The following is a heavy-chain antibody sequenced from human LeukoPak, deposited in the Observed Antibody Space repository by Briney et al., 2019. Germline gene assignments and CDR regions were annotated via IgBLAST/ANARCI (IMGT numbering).Heavy chain of an antibody. CDR1: GGSISSRGFF. CDR2: VYYDGVT. J-gene: IGHJ4*02. Sequence: SETLSLTCTVSGGSISSRGFFWGWIRQPPGKGPEWIGSVYYDGVTYYNPSLKSRVTMSVDTSKNQFSLKLSSVTAADTAVYYCARENSGSYREFDYWGQGTLVTVSS. D-gene: IGHD1-26*01. CDR3: ARENSGSYREFDY. V-gene: IGHV4-39*07.